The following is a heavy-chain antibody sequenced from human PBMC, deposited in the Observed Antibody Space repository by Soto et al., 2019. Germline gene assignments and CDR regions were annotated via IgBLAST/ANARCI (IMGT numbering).Heavy chain of an antibody. CDR2: ISYDGSNK. J-gene: IGHJ4*02. CDR1: GFTFSSYG. D-gene: IGHD4-17*01. CDR3: AKDDVMTTVTTRGFDY. V-gene: IGHV3-30*18. Sequence: QVQLVESGGGVVQPGRSLRLSCAASGFTFSSYGMHWVRQAPGKGLEWVAVISYDGSNKYYADSVKGRFTISRDNSKNTLYLQMNSLRAEDTAVYYGAKDDVMTTVTTRGFDYWGQGTLVTVSS.